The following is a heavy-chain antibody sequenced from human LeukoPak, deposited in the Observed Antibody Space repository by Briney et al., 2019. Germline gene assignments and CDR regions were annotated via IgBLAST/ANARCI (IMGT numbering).Heavy chain of an antibody. CDR2: IIPILGTA. Sequence: SVKVSCKASGGTFSSYAISWVRQAPGQGLEWMGRIIPILGTANYAQKFQGRVTITTDESTSTAYMELSSLRSEDTAVYYCARATLPRTYYDSSGYYSYPFDYWGQGTLVTASS. V-gene: IGHV1-69*05. D-gene: IGHD3-22*01. J-gene: IGHJ4*02. CDR3: ARATLPRTYYDSSGYYSYPFDY. CDR1: GGTFSSYA.